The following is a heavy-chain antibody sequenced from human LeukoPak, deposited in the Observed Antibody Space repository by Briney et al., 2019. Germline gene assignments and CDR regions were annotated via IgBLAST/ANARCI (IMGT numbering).Heavy chain of an antibody. D-gene: IGHD6-13*01. CDR3: ARGYSSSWRYDYYYYMDV. J-gene: IGHJ6*03. V-gene: IGHV4-34*01. CDR1: GFSISNAYY. CDR2: INHSGST. Sequence: SETLSLTCSVSGFSISNAYYWSWIRQPPGKGLEWIGEINHSGSTNYNPSLKSRVTISVDTSKNQFSLKLSSVTAADTAVYYCARGYSSSWRYDYYYYMDVWGKGTTVTVSS.